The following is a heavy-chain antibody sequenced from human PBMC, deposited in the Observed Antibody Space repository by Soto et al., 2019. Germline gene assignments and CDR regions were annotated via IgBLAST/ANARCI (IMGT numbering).Heavy chain of an antibody. D-gene: IGHD2-15*01. Sequence: GASVKVSCKASGFTFTSSAVQWLRQARGQRLEWIGWIVVGSGNTNYAQKFQERVTITRDMSTSTAYMELSSLRSEDTAVYYCAAYCSGGSCWRYFDYWGQGTLVTVSS. V-gene: IGHV1-58*01. CDR2: IVVGSGNT. J-gene: IGHJ4*02. CDR1: GFTFTSSA. CDR3: AAYCSGGSCWRYFDY.